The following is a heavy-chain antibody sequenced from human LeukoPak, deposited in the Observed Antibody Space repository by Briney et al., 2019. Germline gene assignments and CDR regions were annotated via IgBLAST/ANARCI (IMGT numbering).Heavy chain of an antibody. CDR1: GFTFSSYA. D-gene: IGHD2-21*01. Sequence: GGSLRLSCAASGFTFSSYAMHWVRQAPGKGLEWVAVISYDGSNKYYADSVKGRFTISRDNSKNTLYLQMNSLRAEDTAVYYCAKDSKSVLKAIDYWGQGTLVTVSS. CDR3: AKDSKSVLKAIDY. V-gene: IGHV3-30*04. J-gene: IGHJ4*02. CDR2: ISYDGSNK.